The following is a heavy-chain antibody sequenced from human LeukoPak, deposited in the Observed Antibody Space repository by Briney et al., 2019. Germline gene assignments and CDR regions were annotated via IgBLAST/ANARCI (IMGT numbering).Heavy chain of an antibody. CDR1: GFTFSSYG. Sequence: GGSLRLSCAASGFTFSSYGMHWVRQAPGKGLEWVAFMRYDGSNKYYADSVKGRFTISRDNSKNTLYLQMNSLRAEDTAVYYCAKDTPSYGDYGGYFDYWGQGTLVTVSS. CDR2: MRYDGSNK. V-gene: IGHV3-30*02. J-gene: IGHJ4*02. CDR3: AKDTPSYGDYGGYFDY. D-gene: IGHD4-17*01.